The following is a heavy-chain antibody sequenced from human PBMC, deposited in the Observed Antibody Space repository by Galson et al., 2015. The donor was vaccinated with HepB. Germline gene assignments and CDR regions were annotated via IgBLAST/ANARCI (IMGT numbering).Heavy chain of an antibody. CDR3: VLNLCGGTCYSGLDC. J-gene: IGHJ4*02. Sequence: SLRLSCAASGFTFSDYYMNWVRLAPGKGLEWVSSISGSGGNTYYADSVKGRFTISRDNSKNMLFMQMNSLRAEDTALYYCVLNLCGGTCYSGLDCWGQGTLVTVSS. CDR2: ISGSGGNT. D-gene: IGHD2-21*02. V-gene: IGHV3-23*01. CDR1: GFTFSDYY.